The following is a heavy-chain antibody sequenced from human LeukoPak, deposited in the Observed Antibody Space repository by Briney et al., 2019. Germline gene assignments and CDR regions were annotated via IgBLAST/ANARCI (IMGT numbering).Heavy chain of an antibody. CDR1: GFTFSSYA. D-gene: IGHD6-19*01. CDR2: ISGSGGST. V-gene: IGHV3-23*01. J-gene: IGHJ4*02. CDR3: AKFISSGRRGGFDC. Sequence: GGSLRLSCAASGFTFSSYAMSWARQAPGKGLEWVSAISGSGGSTYYADSVKGRFTISRDNSKNTLYLQMNSLRAEDTAVYYCAKFISSGRRGGFDCWGQGTLVTVSS.